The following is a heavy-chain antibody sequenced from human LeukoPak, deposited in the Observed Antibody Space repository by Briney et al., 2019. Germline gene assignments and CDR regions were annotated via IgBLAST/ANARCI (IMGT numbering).Heavy chain of an antibody. D-gene: IGHD3-10*01. Sequence: GGSLRLSCAASGFTVSSNYVTWVRQAPGKGLEWVAVIHKNAITYYPDIVKGRFTISRDNAKNSLFLQMNSLRAEDTALYYCARDYFGSGFGDYWGQGTLVTVSS. J-gene: IGHJ4*02. V-gene: IGHV3-53*01. CDR3: ARDYFGSGFGDY. CDR1: GFTVSSNY. CDR2: IHKNAIT.